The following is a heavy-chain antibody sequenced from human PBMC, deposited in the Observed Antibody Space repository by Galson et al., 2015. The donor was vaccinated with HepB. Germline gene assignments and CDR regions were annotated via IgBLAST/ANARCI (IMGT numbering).Heavy chain of an antibody. CDR1: GFTFSDYY. CDR2: ISSTSGFTI. V-gene: IGHV3-11*01. CDR3: AKVSKRDTYFYGLGDYSFFDY. J-gene: IGHJ4*02. Sequence: SLRLSCAASGFTFSDYYMSWIRQAPGKGLEWVSYISSTSGFTIYYADSVKGRFTISRDNAKNSLYLQMSSLRAEDTAVYYCAKVSKRDTYFYGLGDYSFFDYWGQGTMVTVSS. D-gene: IGHD3-10*01.